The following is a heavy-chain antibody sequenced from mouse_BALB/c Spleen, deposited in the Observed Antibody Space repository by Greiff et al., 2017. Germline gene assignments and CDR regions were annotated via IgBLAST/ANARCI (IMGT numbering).Heavy chain of an antibody. D-gene: IGHD2-1*01. CDR1: GYTFTSYW. CDR3: AYGNYAMDY. J-gene: IGHJ4*01. Sequence: VKLQESGAELARPGASVKLSCKASGYTFTSYWMQWVKQRPGQGLEWIGAIYPGDGDTRYTQKFKGKATLTADKSSSTAYMQLSSLASEDSAVYYCAYGNYAMDYWGQGTSVTVSS. V-gene: IGHV1-87*01. CDR2: IYPGDGDT.